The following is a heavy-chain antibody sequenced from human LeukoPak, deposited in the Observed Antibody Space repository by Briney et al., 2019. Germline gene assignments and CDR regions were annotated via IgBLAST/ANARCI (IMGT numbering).Heavy chain of an antibody. CDR3: ARDGAGFDT. Sequence: GGSLRPSCAASGFTLNDYYMSWIRQAPGEGLEWLSYINIGVTNTHYADSVKGGFTISRDNAKKSLYLEMNNLRAEDTAVYYCARDGAGFDTWGQGVLVTVSS. CDR2: INIGVTNT. V-gene: IGHV3-11*01. CDR1: GFTLNDYY. J-gene: IGHJ5*02.